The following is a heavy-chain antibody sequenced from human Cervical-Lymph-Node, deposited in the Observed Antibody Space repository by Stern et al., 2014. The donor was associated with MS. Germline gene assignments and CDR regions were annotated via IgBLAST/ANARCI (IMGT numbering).Heavy chain of an antibody. J-gene: IGHJ5*02. D-gene: IGHD6-13*01. CDR1: GGTFSKFP. Sequence: VQLVESEAEVTKPGSSGKVSCKASGGTFSKFPSSWVRQAPGQGLEWMGGIFPVLGTPTYAQEFRGRVTITADVAPSTVYRELSSLRSDDTAVYYCALSSETSDRWYSLGYDLWGQGTLVTVSS. V-gene: IGHV1-69*01. CDR3: ALSSETSDRWYSLGYDL. CDR2: IFPVLGTP.